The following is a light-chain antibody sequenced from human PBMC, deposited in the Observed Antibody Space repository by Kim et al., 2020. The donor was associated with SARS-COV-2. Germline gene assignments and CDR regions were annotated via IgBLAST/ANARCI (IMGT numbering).Light chain of an antibody. CDR3: QQYNDWPLT. V-gene: IGKV3D-15*01. CDR1: QSIGTD. Sequence: PGERPTLTGTARQSIGTDLAWYQQKPGQAPRLLIYHAFNRATGIPARISGSGSGTEFTLTISSLQSEDFAVYYCQQYNDWPLTFGGGTKLEI. CDR2: HAF. J-gene: IGKJ4*01.